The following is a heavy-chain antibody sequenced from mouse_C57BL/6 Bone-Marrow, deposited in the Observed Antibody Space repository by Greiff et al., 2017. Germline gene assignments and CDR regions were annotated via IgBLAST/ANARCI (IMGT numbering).Heavy chain of an antibody. Sequence: VQLQQSGAELVRPGTSVKVSCKASGYAFTNYLIEWVKQRPGQGLEWIGVINPGSGGTNYNEKLKGKATRTADKSSSTAYMQLSSLTSEDSAVYFCARSKNWDSWFAYWGQGTLVTVSA. J-gene: IGHJ3*01. CDR1: GYAFTNYL. CDR3: ARSKNWDSWFAY. CDR2: INPGSGGT. V-gene: IGHV1-54*01. D-gene: IGHD4-1*01.